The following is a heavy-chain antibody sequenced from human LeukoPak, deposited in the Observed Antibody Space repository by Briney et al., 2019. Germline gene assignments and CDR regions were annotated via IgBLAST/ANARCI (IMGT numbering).Heavy chain of an antibody. V-gene: IGHV3-23*01. CDR2: ISGSGGST. CDR3: AGYSSGWRPLDY. J-gene: IGHJ4*02. D-gene: IGHD6-19*01. Sequence: GGSLRLSCAASGFTFSGYAMRWVRQAQGKGLEWVSAISGSGGSTYYADSVKGRFTISRDNSKNTLYLQMNSLRAEDTAVYYCAGYSSGWRPLDYWGQGTLVTVSS. CDR1: GFTFSGYA.